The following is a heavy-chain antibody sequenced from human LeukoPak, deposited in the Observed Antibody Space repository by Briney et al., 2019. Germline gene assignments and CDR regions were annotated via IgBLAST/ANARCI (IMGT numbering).Heavy chain of an antibody. CDR3: SKPLADNGDH. D-gene: IGHD1-14*01. V-gene: IGHV3-74*01. CDR2: IKTDGSET. CDR1: GFTFSNYW. Sequence: PGGSLTLSCAASGFTFSNYWMHWFRQAPGKGLVWVSRIKTDGSETGYADSVKGRFTISRDNAKNTLYLQMNSLRAEDTAVYYCSKPLADNGDHWGQGTLVTVSS. J-gene: IGHJ4*02.